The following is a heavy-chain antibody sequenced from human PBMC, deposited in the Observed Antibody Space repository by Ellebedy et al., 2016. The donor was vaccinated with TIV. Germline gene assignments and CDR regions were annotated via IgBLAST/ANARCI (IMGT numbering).Heavy chain of an antibody. CDR3: VADREIRWYYH. J-gene: IGHJ4*02. CDR2: VYYTGDT. V-gene: IGHV4-39*07. Sequence: SETLSLTCIVSGVSVSTDKTYWAWIRQSPGKRLEWLGTVYYTGDTYYNPSLQSRLTLFVDASNNEISLKLTSVTAADTAVYFCVADREIRWYYHWGQGTLVTVPS. CDR1: GVSVSTDKTY. D-gene: IGHD6-13*01.